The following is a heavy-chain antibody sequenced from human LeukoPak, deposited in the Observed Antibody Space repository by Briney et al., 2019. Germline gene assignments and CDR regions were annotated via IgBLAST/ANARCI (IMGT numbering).Heavy chain of an antibody. D-gene: IGHD3-16*02. J-gene: IGHJ4*02. CDR3: ARSAYYDYVWGSYHYPFDY. CDR1: GFTFSDYY. CDR2: ISSSGSTI. V-gene: IGHV3-11*04. Sequence: GGSLRLSCAASGFTFSDYYMSWIRQAPGKGLEWVSYISSSGSTIYYADSVKGRFTISRDNAKNSLYLQMNSLRAEDTAVYYCARSAYYDYVWGSYHYPFDYWGQGTLVTVSS.